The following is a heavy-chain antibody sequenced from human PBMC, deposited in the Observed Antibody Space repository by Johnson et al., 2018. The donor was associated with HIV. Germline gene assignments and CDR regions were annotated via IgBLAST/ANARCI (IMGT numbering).Heavy chain of an antibody. CDR2: IYSGGST. J-gene: IGHJ3*02. CDR3: AREGNYYDSSSHAFDI. D-gene: IGHD3-22*01. CDR1: GFTVSSNY. Sequence: VQLVESGGGLVQPGGSLRLSCAASGFTVSSNYMSWVRQAPGKGLEWVSVIYSGGSTYYADSVKGRFTISRDNSNNTMYLQMNSLRAEDTAVYYCAREGNYYDSSSHAFDIWGQGTMVTVSS. V-gene: IGHV3-66*01.